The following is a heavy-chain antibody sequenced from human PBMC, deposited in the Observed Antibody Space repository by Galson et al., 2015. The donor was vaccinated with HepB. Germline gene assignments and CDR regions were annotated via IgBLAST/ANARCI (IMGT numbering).Heavy chain of an antibody. V-gene: IGHV3-30-3*01. CDR3: ARVHQNYDFWSEFDY. Sequence: SLRLSCADSGFTFSSYAMHWVRQAPGKGLEWVAVISYDGSNKYYADSVKGRFTISRDNSKNTLYLQMNSPRAEDTAVYYCARVHQNYDFWSEFDYWGQGTLVTVSS. CDR2: ISYDGSNK. J-gene: IGHJ4*02. CDR1: GFTFSSYA. D-gene: IGHD3-3*01.